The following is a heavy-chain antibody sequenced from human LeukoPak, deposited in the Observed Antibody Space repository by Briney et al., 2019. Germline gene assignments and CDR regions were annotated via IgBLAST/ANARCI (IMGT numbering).Heavy chain of an antibody. CDR2: IRSKRNNYET. CDR3: SRLEDSSPIEVALDI. D-gene: IGHD6-13*01. V-gene: IGHV3-73*01. CDR1: GFTFSGSV. Sequence: PGGSLKLSCAASGFTFSGSVMHWVRQAAGKGLEWVGRIRSKRNNYETAYAASVKGRFTISRDDSKNTVYLHMDSLKTEDTALYYCSRLEDSSPIEVALDIWGQGTVVTVSS. J-gene: IGHJ3*02.